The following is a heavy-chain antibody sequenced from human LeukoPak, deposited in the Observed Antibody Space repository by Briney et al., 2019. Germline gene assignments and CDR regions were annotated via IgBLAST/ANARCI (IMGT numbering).Heavy chain of an antibody. D-gene: IGHD5-18*01. V-gene: IGHV4-59*01. CDR2: IYYSGST. Sequence: SETLSLTCTVSGGSISSYYWSWIRQPPGKGLEWIGYIYYSGSTNYNPSLKSRVTISVDTSKNQFSLKLSSVTAADTAVYYCARRVTRGYYFDYWGQGTLVTVSS. J-gene: IGHJ4*02. CDR3: ARRVTRGYYFDY. CDR1: GGSISSYY.